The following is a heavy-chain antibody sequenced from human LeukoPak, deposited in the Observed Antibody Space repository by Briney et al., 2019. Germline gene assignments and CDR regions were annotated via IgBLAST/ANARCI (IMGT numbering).Heavy chain of an antibody. Sequence: GGSLRLSCAASGFTFSSYGMHWVRQAPGKGLEWVAFIRYDGSNKYYADSVKGRFTISRDNSKNTLYLQTSSLRAEDTAVYYCAKDSRYDYVWGSYRYGYNWFDPWGQGTLVTVSS. CDR2: IRYDGSNK. CDR1: GFTFSSYG. V-gene: IGHV3-30*02. CDR3: AKDSRYDYVWGSYRYGYNWFDP. J-gene: IGHJ5*02. D-gene: IGHD3-16*02.